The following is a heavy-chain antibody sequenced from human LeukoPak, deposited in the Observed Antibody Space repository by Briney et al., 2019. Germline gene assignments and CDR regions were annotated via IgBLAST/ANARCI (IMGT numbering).Heavy chain of an antibody. D-gene: IGHD2-21*02. Sequence: EASVKVSCKASGYTFTGYYMHWVRQAPGQGLEWMGWINPNSGGTNYAQKFQGRVTMTRDTSISTAYMELSRLRSDDTAVYYCASSFEHIVVVTATDDAFDIWGQGTMVTVSS. J-gene: IGHJ3*02. V-gene: IGHV1-2*02. CDR3: ASSFEHIVVVTATDDAFDI. CDR1: GYTFTGYY. CDR2: INPNSGGT.